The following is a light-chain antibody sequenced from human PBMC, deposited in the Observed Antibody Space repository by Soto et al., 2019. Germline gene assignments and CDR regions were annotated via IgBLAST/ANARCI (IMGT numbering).Light chain of an antibody. Sequence: EVVLTQSRDTLSLSPGETATLSFRASQSVDRYVAWYQQKVGQAPTLLIYGGSTRATGIPARFSGSASGTDFTLTINRLEPEDFAAYYCQLYGNSPPFGQGTRLETK. J-gene: IGKJ5*01. CDR1: QSVDRY. CDR2: GGS. V-gene: IGKV3-20*01. CDR3: QLYGNSPP.